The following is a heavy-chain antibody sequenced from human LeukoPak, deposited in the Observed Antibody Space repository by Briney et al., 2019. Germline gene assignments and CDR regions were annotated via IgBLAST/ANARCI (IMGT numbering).Heavy chain of an antibody. D-gene: IGHD3-3*01. CDR1: GGTFISYA. CDR3: ARDQVSDYDFWSGYYGLFDY. J-gene: IGHJ4*02. CDR2: IIPIFGTA. Sequence: SVKVSCKASGGTFISYAISWVRQAPGQGLEWMGGIIPIFGTANYAQKFQGRVTITADESTSTAYMELSSLRSEDTAVYYCARDQVSDYDFWSGYYGLFDYWGQGTLVTVSS. V-gene: IGHV1-69*13.